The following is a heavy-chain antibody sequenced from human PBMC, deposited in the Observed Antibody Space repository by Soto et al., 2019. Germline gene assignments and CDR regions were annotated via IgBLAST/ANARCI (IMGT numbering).Heavy chain of an antibody. CDR3: ARDGYYYDSSSNARPYAFDI. CDR2: IYYSGST. D-gene: IGHD3-22*01. V-gene: IGHV4-31*03. CDR1: GGSISSSGYY. Sequence: SETLSLTCSVSGGSISSSGYYWSWIRQHPGKGLEWIGYIYYSGSTYYNPSLKSRVTISVDTSKNQFSLKMSSVTAADTAVYYCARDGYYYDSSSNARPYAFDIWGQGTMVTVSS. J-gene: IGHJ3*02.